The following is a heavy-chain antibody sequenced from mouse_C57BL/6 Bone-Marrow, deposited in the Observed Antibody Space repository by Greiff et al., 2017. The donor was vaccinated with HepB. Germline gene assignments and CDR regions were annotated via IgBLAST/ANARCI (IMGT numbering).Heavy chain of an antibody. CDR1: GFTFSDYG. V-gene: IGHV5-17*01. CDR2: ISSGSSTI. J-gene: IGHJ4*01. D-gene: IGHD4-1*01. CDR3: PRPSGTGAMDY. Sequence: EVQVVESGGGLVKPGGSLKLSCAASGFTFSDYGMHWVRQAPEKGLEWVAYISSGSSTIYYADTVKGRFTISRDNAKNTLFLQMTSLRSEDTAMYYCPRPSGTGAMDYWGQGTSVTVSS.